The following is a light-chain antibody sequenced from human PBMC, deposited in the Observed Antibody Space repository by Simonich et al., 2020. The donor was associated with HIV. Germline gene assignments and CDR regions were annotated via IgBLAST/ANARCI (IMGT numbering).Light chain of an antibody. V-gene: IGKV1-33*01. CDR2: AAS. CDR1: QGISSW. CDR3: QQYDNLPWT. Sequence: DIQMTQSPSSVSASVGDRVTITCRARQGISSWLAWYQQKPGKAPKLLIYAASNLEAGVPSRFSGSGSGTDFTFTISSLQPEDIATYYCQQYDNLPWTFGQGTKVEIK. J-gene: IGKJ1*01.